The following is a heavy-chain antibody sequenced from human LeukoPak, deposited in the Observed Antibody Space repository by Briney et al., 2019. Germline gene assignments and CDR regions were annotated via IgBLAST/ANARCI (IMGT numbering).Heavy chain of an antibody. D-gene: IGHD2-2*01. CDR3: AKDPIRGYCSSTSCQEGY. J-gene: IGHJ4*02. Sequence: PGGSLRLSCAASGFTFSSYAMSWVRQAPGKGLEWVSAISGSGGSTYYADSVKGRFTISRDNSKNTLYLQMNSLRAEDTAVYYCAKDPIRGYCSSTSCQEGYWGQGTLVTVSS. CDR1: GFTFSSYA. V-gene: IGHV3-23*01. CDR2: ISGSGGST.